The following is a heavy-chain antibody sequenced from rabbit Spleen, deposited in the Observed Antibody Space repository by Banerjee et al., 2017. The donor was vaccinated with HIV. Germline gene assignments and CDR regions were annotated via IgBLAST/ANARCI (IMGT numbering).Heavy chain of an antibody. Sequence: QSLEESGGDLVKPGASLTLTCTASGFTLSSNYWICWVRQAPGKGLEWIACIDAGSSGTTYYASWAKGRFTISKTSSTTVTLQVTSLTAADTATYFCARDPDSSGWNYYFNLWGPGTLVTVS. D-gene: IGHD4-1*01. V-gene: IGHV1S40*01. CDR1: GFTLSSNYW. CDR3: ARDPDSSGWNYYFNL. J-gene: IGHJ4*01. CDR2: IDAGSSGTT.